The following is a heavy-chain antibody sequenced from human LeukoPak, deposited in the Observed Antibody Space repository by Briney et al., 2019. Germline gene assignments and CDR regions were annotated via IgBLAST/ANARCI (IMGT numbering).Heavy chain of an antibody. CDR3: ARILVRLEFDP. D-gene: IGHD6-13*01. J-gene: IGHJ5*02. V-gene: IGHV3-21*01. CDR1: GFTFSSYS. Sequence: GGSLRLSCAASGFTFSSYSMNWVRQAPGKGLEWVSSISSSSYIYYADSVKGRFTISRDNAKNSLYLQMNSLRAEDTAVYYCARILVRLEFDPWGQGTLVTVSS. CDR2: ISSSSYI.